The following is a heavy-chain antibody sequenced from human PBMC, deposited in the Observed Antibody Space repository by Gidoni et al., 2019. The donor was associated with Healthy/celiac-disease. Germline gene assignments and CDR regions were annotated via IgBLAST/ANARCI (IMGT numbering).Heavy chain of an antibody. CDR1: GGSISSSSYY. Sequence: QLQLQESGPGLVKPSEPLSLTCTVSGGSISSSSYYWGWIRQPPGKGLEWIGSIYYSGSTYYNPSLKSRVTISVDTSKNQFSLKLSSVTAADTAVYYCARGWGATDVDYWGQGTLVTVSS. V-gene: IGHV4-39*07. D-gene: IGHD1-26*01. CDR3: ARGWGATDVDY. J-gene: IGHJ4*02. CDR2: IYYSGST.